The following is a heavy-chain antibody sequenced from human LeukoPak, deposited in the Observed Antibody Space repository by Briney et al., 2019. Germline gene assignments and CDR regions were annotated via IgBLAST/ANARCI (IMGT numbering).Heavy chain of an antibody. Sequence: GGSLRLSCAASGFSFSGTALHWVRQASGKGLEWLGRIRTQPNNYATVYAPSVNGRFTISREDSKNTTYLQMISLRSDDTAVYYCAATGGSGSYYRTWGQGTQVTVS. CDR2: IRTQPNNYAT. J-gene: IGHJ4*02. V-gene: IGHV3-73*01. CDR1: GFSFSGTA. CDR3: AATGGSGSYYRT. D-gene: IGHD3-10*01.